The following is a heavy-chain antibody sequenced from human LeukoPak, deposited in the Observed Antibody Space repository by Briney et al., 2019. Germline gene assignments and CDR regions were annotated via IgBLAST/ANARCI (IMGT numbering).Heavy chain of an antibody. CDR1: GGSISSYY. Sequence: SETLSRNCTGSGGSISSYYWSWIRQPPGKGLEWIGYIYYSGSTNYNPSLKSRVTISVDTSKNQFSLKLSSVTAADTAVYYCARQKKTWAVRGVIIGIFDYWGQGTLVTVSS. V-gene: IGHV4-59*08. J-gene: IGHJ4*02. CDR3: ARQKKTWAVRGVIIGIFDY. CDR2: IYYSGST. D-gene: IGHD3-10*01.